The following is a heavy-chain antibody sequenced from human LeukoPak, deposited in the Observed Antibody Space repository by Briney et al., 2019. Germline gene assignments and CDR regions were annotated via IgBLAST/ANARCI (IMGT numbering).Heavy chain of an antibody. Sequence: PGGSLRLSCAASGFTFSSYWMHWVRQAPGKGLVWVSRINGDGNSTNYADSVKGRFTISRDNAKNTLYLQMNSLRAEDTAVYYCARSEWLPRDWGQGTLVTVSA. D-gene: IGHD3-3*01. CDR1: GFTFSSYW. J-gene: IGHJ4*02. CDR3: ARSEWLPRD. V-gene: IGHV3-74*01. CDR2: INGDGNST.